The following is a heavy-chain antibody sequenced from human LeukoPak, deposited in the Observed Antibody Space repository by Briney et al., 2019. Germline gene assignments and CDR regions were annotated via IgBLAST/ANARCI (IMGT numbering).Heavy chain of an antibody. V-gene: IGHV1-69*05. D-gene: IGHD2-2*01. J-gene: IGHJ3*02. Sequence: SVKVSCKASGGTFSSYAISWVRQAPGQGLEWMGRIIPIFGTANYAQKFQGRVTITTDESTSTAYMELSSLRSEDTAVYYCAGDEWEPRQPYCSSTSCYVPTAFDIWGQGTMVTVSS. CDR3: AGDEWEPRQPYCSSTSCYVPTAFDI. CDR2: IIPIFGTA. CDR1: GGTFSSYA.